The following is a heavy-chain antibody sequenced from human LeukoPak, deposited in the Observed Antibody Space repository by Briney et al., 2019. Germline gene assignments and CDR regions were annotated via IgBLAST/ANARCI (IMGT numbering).Heavy chain of an antibody. CDR2: ISWDGGST. Sequence: GGSLRLSWAASGFTFDDYTMHWVRQAPGKGLEWVSLISWDGGSTYYADSVKGRFTISRDNSKNSLYLQMISLRTEDTALYYCAKSARTYSQYYYMDVWGKGTTVTVSS. CDR1: GFTFDDYT. J-gene: IGHJ6*03. D-gene: IGHD4-11*01. CDR3: AKSARTYSQYYYMDV. V-gene: IGHV3-43*01.